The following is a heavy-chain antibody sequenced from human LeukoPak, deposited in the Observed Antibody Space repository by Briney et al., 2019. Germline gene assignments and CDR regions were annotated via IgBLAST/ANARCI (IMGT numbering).Heavy chain of an antibody. CDR1: GFTFDDYA. D-gene: IGHD1-26*01. CDR2: ISWNSGSI. J-gene: IGHJ3*02. V-gene: IGHV3-9*01. CDR3: AKDMSGRDAAFGI. Sequence: GGSLRLSCAASGFTFDDYAMHWVRQAPGKGLEWVSGISWNSGSIGYADSVKGRFTISRDNAKNSLYLQMNSLRAEDTALYYCAKDMSGRDAAFGIWGQGTMVTVSS.